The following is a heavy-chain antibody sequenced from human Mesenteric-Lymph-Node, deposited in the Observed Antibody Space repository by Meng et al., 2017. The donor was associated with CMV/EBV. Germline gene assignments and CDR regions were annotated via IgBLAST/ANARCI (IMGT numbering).Heavy chain of an antibody. CDR2: IYWDDDK. D-gene: IGHD2-15*01. J-gene: IGHJ4*02. Sequence: GVGWNRQPPGKALEWLGVIYWDDDKRYSPSLKTSLTITKDTSKNQVVLTMTNTDPMDTATYYCAHRASSCSGGSCYRSGRGYFDYWGPGTLVTVSS. CDR1: G. V-gene: IGHV2-5*02. CDR3: AHRASSCSGGSCYRSGRGYFDY.